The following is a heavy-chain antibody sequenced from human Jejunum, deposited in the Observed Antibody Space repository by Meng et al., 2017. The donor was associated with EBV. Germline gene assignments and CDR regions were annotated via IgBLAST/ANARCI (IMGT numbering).Heavy chain of an antibody. J-gene: IGHJ4*02. CDR1: GFTLCIYW. D-gene: IGHD1-26*01. Sequence: AQVLASGGGVGRRGVTRTPSWTASGFTLCIYWMQWARQVPGKGLVWVSRITSDGSGTTYADSVKGRFTISRDNAKNTLYLQMNSLRVEDTAVYYCARDQDGAGGTIDYWGQGTLVTVSS. CDR2: ITSDGSGT. V-gene: IGHV3-74*01. CDR3: ARDQDGAGGTIDY.